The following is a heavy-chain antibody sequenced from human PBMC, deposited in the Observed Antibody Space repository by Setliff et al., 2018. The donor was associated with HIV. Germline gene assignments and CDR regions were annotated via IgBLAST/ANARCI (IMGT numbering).Heavy chain of an antibody. J-gene: IGHJ3*02. CDR1: GGSITGYY. CDR3: ARLGYSGSLVGAFDI. V-gene: IGHV4-59*08. Sequence: LSLTCTVSGGSITGYYWSWIRQPPGKGLEWIGYIYYSGSTYYNPSLKSRVTISVDTSKNQFSLNLTSVTAADTAVYYCARLGYSGSLVGAFDIWGQGTMVTVSS. CDR2: IYYSGST. D-gene: IGHD1-26*01.